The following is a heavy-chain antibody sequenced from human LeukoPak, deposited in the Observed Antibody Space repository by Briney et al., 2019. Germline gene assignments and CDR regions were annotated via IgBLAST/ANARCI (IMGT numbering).Heavy chain of an antibody. CDR1: GGSISSYY. J-gene: IGHJ4*02. V-gene: IGHV4-4*07. CDR3: ARRGSGINFYFDF. D-gene: IGHD1-26*01. CDR2: IYTSGSS. Sequence: PSETLPLTCTVSGGSISSYYWSWIRQPAGKGLEWIGRIYTSGSSNYNPSLKSRVTMSVDTSKNQFSLQLNSVTAADTAVYYCARRGSGINFYFDFWGQGTLVTVSS.